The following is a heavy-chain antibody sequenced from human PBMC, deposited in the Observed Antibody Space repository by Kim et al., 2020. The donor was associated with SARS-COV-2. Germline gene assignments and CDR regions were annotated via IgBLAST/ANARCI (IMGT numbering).Heavy chain of an antibody. D-gene: IGHD4-17*01. V-gene: IGHV3-30*02. CDR3: AKVGGYGDYGY. J-gene: IGHJ4*02. Sequence: YYAGTVTSRFTISRDNSKHTLYLQMNSLRAEDSAVYYCAKVGGYGDYGYWGQGTLVTVSS.